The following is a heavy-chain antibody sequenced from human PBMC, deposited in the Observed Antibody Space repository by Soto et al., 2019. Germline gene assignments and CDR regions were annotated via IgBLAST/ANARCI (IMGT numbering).Heavy chain of an antibody. J-gene: IGHJ6*03. Sequence: EVQLVESGGGLVQPGGSLRLSCAASEFTFSGRSVHWVRQAPGKGLVWVSGIDKVGTDSTYADSVKGRFTSSRDNAKNTVYLQMNSPRVEDTAVDYCARGWFGPDVWGKGTTVTVSS. CDR2: IDKVGTDS. V-gene: IGHV3-74*01. CDR3: ARGWFGPDV. CDR1: EFTFSGRS. D-gene: IGHD3-10*01.